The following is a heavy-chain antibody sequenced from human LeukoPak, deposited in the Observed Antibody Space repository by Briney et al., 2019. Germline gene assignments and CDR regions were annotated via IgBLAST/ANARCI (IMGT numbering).Heavy chain of an antibody. D-gene: IGHD6-13*01. Sequence: WGSLRLPCAASGFTFTTYWRSWVRQAPGKGLEWVAKISPGGSEKYYVSSVKGRFIISRDNAKNSLDLQMSSLRADDTDVYYCARGGSSRFDQWGQGTLVTVSS. J-gene: IGHJ4*02. V-gene: IGHV3-7*04. CDR1: GFTFTTYW. CDR2: ISPGGSEK. CDR3: ARGGSSRFDQ.